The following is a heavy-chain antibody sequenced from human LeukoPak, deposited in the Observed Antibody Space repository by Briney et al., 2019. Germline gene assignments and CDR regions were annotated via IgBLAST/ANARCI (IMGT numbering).Heavy chain of an antibody. CDR1: GGSISSYY. Sequence: SETLSLTCTVSGGSISSYYWSWIRQPPGKGLEWIGYIYYSGSTNYNPSLKSRVTISVDTSKNQFSLKLSSVTAADTAVYYCARPGYSYAPDDAFDIWGQGTMVTASS. CDR3: ARPGYSYAPDDAFDI. CDR2: IYYSGST. D-gene: IGHD5-18*01. V-gene: IGHV4-59*08. J-gene: IGHJ3*02.